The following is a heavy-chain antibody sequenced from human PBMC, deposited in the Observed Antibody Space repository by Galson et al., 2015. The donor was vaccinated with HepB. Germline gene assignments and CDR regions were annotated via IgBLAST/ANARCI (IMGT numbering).Heavy chain of an antibody. CDR2: IYPDDSDT. Sequence: QSGAEVTKSGESLKISCKGSGSSFNTYWIYWVRQMPGKGLEWMGIIYPDDSDTRYSPSFQGQVSISVDKSNSIAYLQWRILKASDTATYYCARRGGKYCSGGSCYYHYMDVWGKGTSVTVSS. D-gene: IGHD2-15*01. CDR1: GSSFNTYW. CDR3: ARRGGKYCSGGSCYYHYMDV. J-gene: IGHJ6*03. V-gene: IGHV5-51*03.